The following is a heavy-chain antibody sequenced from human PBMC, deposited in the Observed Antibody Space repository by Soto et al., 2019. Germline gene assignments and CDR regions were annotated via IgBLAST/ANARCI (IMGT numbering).Heavy chain of an antibody. D-gene: IGHD3-10*01. V-gene: IGHV4-34*01. J-gene: IGHJ4*02. CDR1: GGSFSGYY. Sequence: SETLSLTFAFYGGSFSGYYWNWIRQPPGKGLEWIGEINHSGSTNYNPSLKSRVTISVDTSKNQFSLKLSSVTAADTAVYYCAIRTMVRGVIIMRSGNACDDWGQGTLVTVSS. CDR2: INHSGST. CDR3: AIRTMVRGVIIMRSGNACDD.